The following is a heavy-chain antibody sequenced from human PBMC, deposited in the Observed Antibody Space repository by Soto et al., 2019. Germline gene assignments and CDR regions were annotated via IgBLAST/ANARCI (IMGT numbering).Heavy chain of an antibody. Sequence: SETPSLTCAVYGGSFSGYYWTWIRQPPGTGLEWIGEINHCGSTNYNPSLKSRVTISVDTSKNQFSLKLTSVTAADTAVYYCARDKITGLFDYWGQGTLVTVSS. CDR1: GGSFSGYY. CDR3: ARDKITGLFDY. V-gene: IGHV4-34*01. D-gene: IGHD2-8*02. CDR2: INHCGST. J-gene: IGHJ4*02.